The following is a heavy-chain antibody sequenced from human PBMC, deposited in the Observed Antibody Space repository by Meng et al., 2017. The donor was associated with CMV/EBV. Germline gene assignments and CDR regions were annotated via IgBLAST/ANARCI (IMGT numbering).Heavy chain of an antibody. Sequence: SETLSLTCTVSGGSISSSSYYWGWIRQPPGKGLEWIGSIYYSGSTYYNPSLKSRVTISVDTSKNQFSLKLSSVTAADTAVYYCARRITRDRFDPWGQGTLVTVSS. D-gene: IGHD3-10*01. V-gene: IGHV4-39*07. CDR2: IYYSGST. CDR1: GGSISSSSYY. CDR3: ARRITRDRFDP. J-gene: IGHJ5*02.